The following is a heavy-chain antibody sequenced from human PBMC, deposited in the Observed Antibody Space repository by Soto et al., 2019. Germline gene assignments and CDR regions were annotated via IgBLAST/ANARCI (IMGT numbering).Heavy chain of an antibody. J-gene: IGHJ4*02. CDR1: GFTFTTYT. CDR2: ISSDASHR. V-gene: IGHV3-30-3*01. CDR3: VRWERGTSVETTVHYFAY. Sequence: QVQLVESGGGGVQPGRSLRLSCVASGFTFTTYTFHWVRQAPGKALEWVAVISSDASHRYYADSVKDRFTISRENSKNIVYLEMKSLRVDDTAVYYCVRWERGTSVETTVHYFAYWGQGALVTVYS. D-gene: IGHD4-4*01.